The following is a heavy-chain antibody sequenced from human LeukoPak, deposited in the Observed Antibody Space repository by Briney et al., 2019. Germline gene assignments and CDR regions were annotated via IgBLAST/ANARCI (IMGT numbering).Heavy chain of an antibody. Sequence: QTGGSLRLSCAASGFTFSSYAMHWVRQAPGKGLEWVLAISGSGDRTYYADSVKGRFIISRDNSKNTLYLQMNSLRADDTAKYYCAKTRAFSGYDSGPFFAMDVWGQGTTVTVSS. V-gene: IGHV3-23*01. CDR1: GFTFSSYA. J-gene: IGHJ6*02. CDR2: ISGSGDRT. CDR3: AKTRAFSGYDSGPFFAMDV. D-gene: IGHD5-12*01.